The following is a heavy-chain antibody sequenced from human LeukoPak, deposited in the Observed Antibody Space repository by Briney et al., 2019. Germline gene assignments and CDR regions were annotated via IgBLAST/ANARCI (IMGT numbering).Heavy chain of an antibody. CDR3: ATTPPNYYGSGSYYNVPYYYYMDV. CDR2: FDPEDGET. J-gene: IGHJ6*03. Sequence: EASVKVSFKVSGYTLTELSMHWVRQAPGKGLEWMGGFDPEDGETIYAQKFQGRVTMTEDTSTDTAYMEPSSLRSEDTAVYYCATTPPNYYGSGSYYNVPYYYYMDVWGKGTTVTVSS. V-gene: IGHV1-24*01. D-gene: IGHD3-10*01. CDR1: GYTLTELS.